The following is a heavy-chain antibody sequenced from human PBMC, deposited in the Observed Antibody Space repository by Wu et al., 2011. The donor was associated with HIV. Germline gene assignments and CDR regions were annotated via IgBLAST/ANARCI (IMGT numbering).Heavy chain of an antibody. J-gene: IGHJ4*02. CDR1: GFTFSSYW. D-gene: IGHD3-3*01. Sequence: RLSCAASGFTFSSYWMSWVRQAPGKGLEWVANIKQDGSEKYYVDSVKGRFTISRDNAKNSLYLQMNSLRAEDTAVYYCARDSSLFGWLSGVDYWGQGTLVTVSS. V-gene: IGHV3-7*01. CDR2: IKQDGSEK. CDR3: ARDSSLFGWLSGVDY.